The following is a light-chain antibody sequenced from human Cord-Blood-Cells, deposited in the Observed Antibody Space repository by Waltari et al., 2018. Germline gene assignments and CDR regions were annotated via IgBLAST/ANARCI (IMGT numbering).Light chain of an antibody. V-gene: IGLV2-11*01. CDR2: DVS. CDR3: CSYAGSYV. J-gene: IGLJ1*01. Sequence: QSALTQPRSVSGSPGHSITIPCTGTISHVGGYNYVSWYQQHPGKAPKLMIYDVSKRPSGVPDRFSGSKSGNTASLTISGLQAEDEADYYCCSYAGSYVFGTGTKVTVL. CDR1: ISHVGGYNY.